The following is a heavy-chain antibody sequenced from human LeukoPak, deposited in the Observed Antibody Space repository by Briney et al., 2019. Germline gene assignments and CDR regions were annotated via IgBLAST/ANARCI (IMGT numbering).Heavy chain of an antibody. CDR1: GGTFSSYA. Sequence: SVKVSCKASGGTFSSYAISWVRQAPGQGREWMGGIIPIFGTANYAQKFQGRVTITADESTSTAYMELSSLRSEDTAVYYCARGGDIVVVPAAYHFDYWGQGTLVTVSS. D-gene: IGHD2-2*01. CDR3: ARGGDIVVVPAAYHFDY. V-gene: IGHV1-69*13. J-gene: IGHJ4*02. CDR2: IIPIFGTA.